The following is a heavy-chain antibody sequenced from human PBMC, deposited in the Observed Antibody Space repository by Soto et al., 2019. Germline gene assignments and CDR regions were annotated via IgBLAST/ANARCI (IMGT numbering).Heavy chain of an antibody. D-gene: IGHD6-13*01. J-gene: IGHJ4*02. CDR2: IYSGGST. CDR3: ARVGLSSWYYFDY. CDR1: GFTVSSNY. V-gene: IGHV3-53*01. Sequence: EVQLVESGGGLIQPGGSLRLSCAASGFTVSSNYMSWVRQAPGKGLEWVSVIYSGGSTYYADSMKGRFTISRDNSKNTLYLQMNSLRAEDTAVYYCARVGLSSWYYFDYWGQGTLVTVSS.